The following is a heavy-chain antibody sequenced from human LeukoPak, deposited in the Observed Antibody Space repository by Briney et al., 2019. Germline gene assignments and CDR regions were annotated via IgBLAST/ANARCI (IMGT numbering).Heavy chain of an antibody. D-gene: IGHD6-19*01. V-gene: IGHV3-48*01. CDR2: IRNSGNTI. Sequence: GGSLRLSCAVSGFTLSSYNMNWVRQAPGKGLEWVSYIRNSGNTIYYADSVKGRFTISRDPAKNSLYLQMNSLRAEDTAVYYCARDGSIAVKNWFDPWGQGTLVTVSS. CDR1: GFTLSSYN. CDR3: ARDGSIAVKNWFDP. J-gene: IGHJ5*02.